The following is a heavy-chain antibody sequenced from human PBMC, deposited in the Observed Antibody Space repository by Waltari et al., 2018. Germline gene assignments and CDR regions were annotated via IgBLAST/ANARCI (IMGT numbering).Heavy chain of an antibody. J-gene: IGHJ4*02. V-gene: IGHV3-9*01. CDR2: ISWNSGSI. CDR1: GFTFDDYA. Sequence: EVQLVESGGGLVQPGRSLRLSCAASGFTFDDYAMHWVRQAPGKGLEWVSGISWNSGSIGDADSVKGRFTISRDNAKNSLYLQMNSLRAEDTALYYCAKGADSWGSVDYWGQGTLVTVSS. CDR3: AKGADSWGSVDY. D-gene: IGHD7-27*01.